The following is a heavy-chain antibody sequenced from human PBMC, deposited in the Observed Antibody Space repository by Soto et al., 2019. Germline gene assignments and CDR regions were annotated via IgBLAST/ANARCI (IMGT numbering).Heavy chain of an antibody. Sequence: ASVKVSCKASGYTFTSYAMHWVRQAPGQRLEWMGWINAGNGNTKYSQKFQGRVTITRDTSASTAYMELSSLRSEDTAVYYCARDRGVTGTGVNYFDYWGQGTLVTVSS. CDR3: ARDRGVTGTGVNYFDY. J-gene: IGHJ4*02. CDR2: INAGNGNT. D-gene: IGHD1-20*01. V-gene: IGHV1-3*01. CDR1: GYTFTSYA.